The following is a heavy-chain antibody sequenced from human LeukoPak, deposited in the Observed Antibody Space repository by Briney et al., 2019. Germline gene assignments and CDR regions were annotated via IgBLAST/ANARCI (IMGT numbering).Heavy chain of an antibody. V-gene: IGHV1-2*04. J-gene: IGHJ6*02. Sequence: ASVKVSCKASGYIFTAYYMHWVRQAPGQGLEWMGWINPNSGGTNYAQKFQGWVTMTRDTSISTAYMELSRLRSDDTAVYYCAREWGPYYGMDVWGQGTTVTVSS. CDR1: GYIFTAYY. CDR2: INPNSGGT. CDR3: AREWGPYYGMDV. D-gene: IGHD1-26*01.